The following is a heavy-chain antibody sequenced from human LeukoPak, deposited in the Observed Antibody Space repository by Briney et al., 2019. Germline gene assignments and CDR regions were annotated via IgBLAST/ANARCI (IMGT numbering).Heavy chain of an antibody. Sequence: GSLRLSCAASGFTFSSYWMSWVRQAPGKGLEWVANIKQDGSEKYYVDSVKGRFTISRDNAKNSLYLQMNRLRAEDTAVYYCARDILSGMGAFDIWGQGTMVTVSS. D-gene: IGHD3-16*02. V-gene: IGHV3-7*03. CDR2: IKQDGSEK. J-gene: IGHJ3*02. CDR1: GFTFSSYW. CDR3: ARDILSGMGAFDI.